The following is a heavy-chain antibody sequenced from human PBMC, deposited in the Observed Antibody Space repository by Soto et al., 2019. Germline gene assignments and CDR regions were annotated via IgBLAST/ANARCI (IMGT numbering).Heavy chain of an antibody. CDR1: GGTFSSYA. V-gene: IGHV1-69*01. J-gene: IGHJ2*01. CDR3: AREKYSSSYWYFDL. Sequence: QVQLVQSGAEVKKPGSSVKVSCKASGGTFSSYAISWVRQAPGQGLEWMGGIIPIFGTANYAQKFQGRVTITADESTSTAYTELSSLRSEDTAVYYCAREKYSSSYWYFDLWGRGTLVTVSS. CDR2: IIPIFGTA. D-gene: IGHD6-13*01.